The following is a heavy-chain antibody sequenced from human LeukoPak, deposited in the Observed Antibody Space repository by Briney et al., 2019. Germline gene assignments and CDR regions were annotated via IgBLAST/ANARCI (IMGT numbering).Heavy chain of an antibody. J-gene: IGHJ4*02. Sequence: PGGSLSLSCAASGFTFRSYSRNWVRQAPGKGLEWVSYISSSSSTSTISYPDCVRALSTISRDNANTLLYLQMITPSAEVTYCLYCARERDGYGPTLGYWGQGTQVTVSS. CDR3: ARERDGYGPTLGY. CDR1: GFTFRSYS. D-gene: IGHD5-24*01. V-gene: IGHV3-48*01. CDR2: ISSSSSTSTI.